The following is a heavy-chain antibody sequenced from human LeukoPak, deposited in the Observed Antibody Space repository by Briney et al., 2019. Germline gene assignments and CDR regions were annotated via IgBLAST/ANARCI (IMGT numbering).Heavy chain of an antibody. CDR3: ATVGDDYGDF. V-gene: IGHV4-39*01. CDR1: GGSISSRSYY. J-gene: IGHJ4*02. CDR2: ISDSGNS. Sequence: SETLSLTCTVSGGSISSRSYYWGWIRQPPGKGLVWIGKISDSGNSYYSPSLRSRVTISIDTSKNQFSLKLSSVTATDTAVYYCATVGDDYGDFWGQGTLVTVSS. D-gene: IGHD3-3*01.